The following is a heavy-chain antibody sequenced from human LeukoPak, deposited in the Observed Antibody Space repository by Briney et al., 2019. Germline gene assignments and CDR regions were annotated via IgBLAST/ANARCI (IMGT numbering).Heavy chain of an antibody. Sequence: ASVKVSCKASGYTFTGYYMHWVRQAPGQGLEWMGWINPNSGGTNYAQKFQGRVTMTRDTSISTAYMELSRLRSDDTAVYYCARVGYCSSTSCYSEFDYWGQGTLVTVSP. D-gene: IGHD2-2*01. J-gene: IGHJ4*02. V-gene: IGHV1-2*02. CDR1: GYTFTGYY. CDR3: ARVGYCSSTSCYSEFDY. CDR2: INPNSGGT.